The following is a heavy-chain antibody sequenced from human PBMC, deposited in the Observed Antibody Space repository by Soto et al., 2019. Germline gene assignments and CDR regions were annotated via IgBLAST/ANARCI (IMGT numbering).Heavy chain of an antibody. CDR2: ISAYNGNT. V-gene: IGHV1-18*01. CDR1: GYTFTSYG. D-gene: IGHD4-17*01. J-gene: IGHJ6*02. Sequence: QVQLVQSGAEVKKPGASVKVSCKASGYTFTSYGISWVRQAPGQGLEWMGWISAYNGNTNYAQKLQGRVTMTTDTSTSTAYMEVRSLRSDDTAVYYCARVDYGDYAGYYYYYGMDVWGQGTTVTVSS. CDR3: ARVDYGDYAGYYYYYGMDV.